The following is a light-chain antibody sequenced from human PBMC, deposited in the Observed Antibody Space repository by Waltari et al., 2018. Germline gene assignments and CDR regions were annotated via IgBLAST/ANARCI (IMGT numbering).Light chain of an antibody. CDR2: DTS. CDR1: ESVSRY. J-gene: IGKJ4*01. CDR3: QQRSLWPLT. Sequence: EIVLTQSPATLSLFAGERATLSCRASESVSRYLGWYQQKPGQAPRLLIYDTSIRATGVQARFIGSGYGTDFTLTISSLEPEDFALYFCQQRSLWPLTFGGGTKVEI. V-gene: IGKV3-11*01.